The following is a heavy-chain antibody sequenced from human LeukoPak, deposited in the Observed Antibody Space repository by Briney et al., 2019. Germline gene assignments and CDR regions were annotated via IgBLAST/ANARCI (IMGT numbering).Heavy chain of an antibody. D-gene: IGHD3-10*01. Sequence: GGSLRLSCAASGFRFSGYGMHWVRQAPGKWLEWVAVIWYDGSNKYYEDSVKGRFTISRDNSKNTLYLQMNSLRAEDTAVYYCARVYFGELSALDSWGQGTLVTVSS. CDR1: GFRFSGYG. V-gene: IGHV3-33*01. J-gene: IGHJ4*02. CDR3: ARVYFGELSALDS. CDR2: IWYDGSNK.